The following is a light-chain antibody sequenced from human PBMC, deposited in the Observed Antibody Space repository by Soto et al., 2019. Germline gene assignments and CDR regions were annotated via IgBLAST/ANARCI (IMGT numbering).Light chain of an antibody. Sequence: EIQMTQSPSPLSASVGDRVTITCRGSQTIRNYLNWYQQKPGEAPKLLIYAASRLQSGVPSRFSGSGSGTDFTLNITTLQPEDIATYYGQQSYSNLRFGVGTKVHIX. V-gene: IGKV1-39*01. CDR3: QQSYSNLR. CDR1: QTIRNY. J-gene: IGKJ4*01. CDR2: AAS.